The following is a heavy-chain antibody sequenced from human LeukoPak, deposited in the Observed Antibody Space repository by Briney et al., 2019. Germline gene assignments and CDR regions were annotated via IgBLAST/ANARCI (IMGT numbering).Heavy chain of an antibody. Sequence: GGSLRLSCAASGFTFSSYSMNWVRQAPGKGLEWVSSISSSSSYIYYADSVKGRFTISRDNSKYSLYLQMNRLRTEDTALYYCSKDIYPGIAAAGWGAFDYWGQGTLVTVSS. CDR2: ISSSSSYI. J-gene: IGHJ4*02. CDR1: GFTFSSYS. CDR3: SKDIYPGIAAAGWGAFDY. D-gene: IGHD6-13*01. V-gene: IGHV3-21*04.